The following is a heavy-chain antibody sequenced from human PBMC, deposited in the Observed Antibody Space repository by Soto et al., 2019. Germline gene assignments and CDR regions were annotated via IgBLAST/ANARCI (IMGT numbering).Heavy chain of an antibody. CDR1: GFSLSTSGVG. J-gene: IGHJ6*01. CDR2: IYWDDDK. CDR3: AYSGVVLVPLGMGRYLNKMGGMDV. Sequence: QITLKESGPTLVKPTQTLTLTCTFSGFSLSTSGVGVGWIRQPPGKALEWLAVIYWDDDKRYSPSLKSRLTIAKDTSKTQVVLTMTKMDPVDTGTYYCAYSGVVLVPLGMGRYLNKMGGMDVWGQGTTVTVSS. D-gene: IGHD3-3*01. V-gene: IGHV2-5*02.